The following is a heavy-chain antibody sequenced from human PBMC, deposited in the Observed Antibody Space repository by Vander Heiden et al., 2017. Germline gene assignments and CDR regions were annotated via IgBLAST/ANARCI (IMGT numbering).Heavy chain of an antibody. Sequence: QVQLQESGPGLVKPSETLSLTCTVYGGSVSSGSYYWSGLRQPPEKGLEWIGYIYYRGSTNYNPSLKSRVTISVDTSKNQFSLKLSSVTAADTAVYYCARVPLDIVATIGGYNWFDPWGQGTLVTVSS. V-gene: IGHV4-61*01. J-gene: IGHJ5*02. CDR2: IYYRGST. D-gene: IGHD5-12*01. CDR1: GGSVSSGSYY. CDR3: ARVPLDIVATIGGYNWFDP.